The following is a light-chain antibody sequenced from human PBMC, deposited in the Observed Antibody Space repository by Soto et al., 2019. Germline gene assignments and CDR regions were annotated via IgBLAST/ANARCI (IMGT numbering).Light chain of an antibody. Sequence: DIPMTQSPSTLSASVGDRVTITCRASQSISSWLAWYQQKPRKAPKLLIYKASSLESGVPSRFSGSGSGTEFTLTISSLQPDDFATYYCQQSFTFGPGTKVDIK. J-gene: IGKJ3*01. CDR1: QSISSW. CDR2: KAS. CDR3: QQSFT. V-gene: IGKV1-5*03.